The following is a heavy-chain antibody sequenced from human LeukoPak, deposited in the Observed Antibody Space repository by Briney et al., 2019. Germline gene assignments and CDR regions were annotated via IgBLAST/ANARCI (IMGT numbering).Heavy chain of an antibody. D-gene: IGHD6-19*01. CDR3: ARAGVDNWYFDL. J-gene: IGHJ2*01. CDR2: INHSGST. Sequence: PSETLSLTCAVYGGSFSGYYWSWIRQPPGKGPEWIGEINHSGSTNYNPSLKSRVTISVDTSKNQFSLKLSSVTAADTAVYYCARAGVDNWYFDLWGRGTLVTVSS. CDR1: GGSFSGYY. V-gene: IGHV4-34*01.